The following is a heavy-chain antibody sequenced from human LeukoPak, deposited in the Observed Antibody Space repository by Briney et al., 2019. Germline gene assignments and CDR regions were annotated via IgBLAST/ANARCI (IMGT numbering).Heavy chain of an antibody. V-gene: IGHV3-15*01. J-gene: IGHJ4*02. D-gene: IGHD3-10*01. CDR2: IKSKTDGETT. CDR3: TTDLGTYYHGSQRLIPIDY. Sequence: PGGSLRLSCVDSGFTFTNAWMSWVRQAPGKGLEWIGRIKSKTDGETTNYAEPVRGRFTISRDDCKSAVYLQMNSMKIEDTAVYYCTTDLGTYYHGSQRLIPIDYWGQGTLVTVSS. CDR1: GFTFTNAW.